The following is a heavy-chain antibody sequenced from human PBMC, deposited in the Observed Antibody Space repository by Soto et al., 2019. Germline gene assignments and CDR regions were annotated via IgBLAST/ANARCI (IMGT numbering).Heavy chain of an antibody. CDR3: ARRSFPYSGSPLEPWSDALDI. Sequence: QVQLVESGGGVVQPGRSLRLSCAASGFSISTYALHWVGQAPGKGPEWVAIISYNGNNKHYADSVKGRFTISRDNSKNTVDLQMNSLRVEDTAMYYCARRSFPYSGSPLEPWSDALDIWGQGTMVTVSS. V-gene: IGHV3-30*04. J-gene: IGHJ3*02. D-gene: IGHD1-26*01. CDR1: GFSISTYA. CDR2: ISYNGNNK.